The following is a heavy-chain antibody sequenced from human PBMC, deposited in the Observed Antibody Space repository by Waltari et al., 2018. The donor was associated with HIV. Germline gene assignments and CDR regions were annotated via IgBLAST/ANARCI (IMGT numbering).Heavy chain of an antibody. Sequence: EVQLVESGGGLVQPGRSLRLSCAASGFTFDDYAMHWVRQAPGTGLEWVSGISWNSGSIGYADDVKGRFTISRDNAKNSLYLQMNSLRAEDTALYYCAKGGTYYYDSSGYRNAFDIWGQGTMVTVSS. CDR2: ISWNSGSI. CDR1: GFTFDDYA. V-gene: IGHV3-9*01. D-gene: IGHD3-22*01. J-gene: IGHJ3*02. CDR3: AKGGTYYYDSSGYRNAFDI.